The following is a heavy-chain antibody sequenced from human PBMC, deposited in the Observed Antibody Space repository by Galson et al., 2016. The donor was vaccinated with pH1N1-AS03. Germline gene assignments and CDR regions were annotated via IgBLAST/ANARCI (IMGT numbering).Heavy chain of an antibody. CDR1: GVSFRGHY. D-gene: IGHD3-16*02. CDR3: AKASNDDIWGSYRSVKY. V-gene: IGHV4-34*01. CDR2: INYYGTP. J-gene: IGHJ4*02. Sequence: ETLSLTCAVSGVSFRGHYWNWIRQAPGKGLEWIGEINYYGTPSYNPSLRGRATLSLDTSKNHFSLDLTSVTAADTAVYSCAKASNDDIWGSYRSVKYWGQGSRVTVSS.